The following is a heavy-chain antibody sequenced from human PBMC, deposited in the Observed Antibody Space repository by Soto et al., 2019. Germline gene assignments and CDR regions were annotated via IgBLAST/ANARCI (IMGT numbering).Heavy chain of an antibody. Sequence: EVQLVESGGGLVKAGESLSLSCAASGFNFGGFAMNWVRQAPGKGLEWISSISDSSSHTYYADSVRGRFTISRNNADNSVYLQMNSLRAEDAAVYYCAKGHFKYYYDSSGYSYFDYWGQGTLVTVSS. CDR2: ISDSSSHT. D-gene: IGHD3-22*01. V-gene: IGHV3-21*02. CDR1: GFNFGGFA. J-gene: IGHJ4*02. CDR3: AKGHFKYYYDSSGYSYFDY.